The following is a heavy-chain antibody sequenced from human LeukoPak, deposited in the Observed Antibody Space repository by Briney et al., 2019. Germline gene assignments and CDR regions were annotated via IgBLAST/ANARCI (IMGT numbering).Heavy chain of an antibody. CDR3: ASLRPNCGGDCYHFDY. CDR1: GYTFTGYC. J-gene: IGHJ4*02. V-gene: IGHV1-2*06. D-gene: IGHD2-21*02. Sequence: ASVKVSCKASGYTFTGYCMHWVRQAPGQGLEWMGRINPNSGGTNYAQKFQGRVTMTRDTSISTAYMELSRLRSDDTAVYYCASLRPNCGGDCYHFDYWGQGTLVTVSS. CDR2: INPNSGGT.